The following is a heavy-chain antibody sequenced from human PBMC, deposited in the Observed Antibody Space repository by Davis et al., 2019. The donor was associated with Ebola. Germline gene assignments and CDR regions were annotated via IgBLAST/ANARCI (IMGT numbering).Heavy chain of an antibody. CDR1: GFTLTSYG. CDR3: AKDDYGDYGYYYYGMDV. J-gene: IGHJ6*02. Sequence: PGGSLRLSCAASGFTLTSYGMHWVRQAPGKGLGWVAVISYDGSNKYYADSVKGRFTISRDNSKNTLYLQMNSLRAEDTAVYYCAKDDYGDYGYYYYGMDVWGQGTTVTVSS. D-gene: IGHD4-17*01. CDR2: ISYDGSNK. V-gene: IGHV3-30*18.